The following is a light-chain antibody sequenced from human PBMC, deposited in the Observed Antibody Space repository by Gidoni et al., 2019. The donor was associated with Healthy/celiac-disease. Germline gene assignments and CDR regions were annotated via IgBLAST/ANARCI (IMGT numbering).Light chain of an antibody. CDR3: QQYNSFPT. Sequence: DIQMTQSPSTLSASVGDRVTITCRASQSISSWLAWYQQKQGKAPKLLIYKASSLESGVPSRFSGSGSGTEFTLTISSLQPDDFATYYCQQYNSFPTFGPGTKVDIQ. J-gene: IGKJ3*01. CDR2: KAS. CDR1: QSISSW. V-gene: IGKV1-5*03.